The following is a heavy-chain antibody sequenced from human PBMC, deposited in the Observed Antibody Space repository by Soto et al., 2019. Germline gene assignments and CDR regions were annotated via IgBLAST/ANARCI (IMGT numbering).Heavy chain of an antibody. J-gene: IGHJ3*02. CDR2: IYPGDSDT. CDR1: GYRFTSYW. Sequence: GESLTISCKGSGYRFTSYWIGWVRQMHGKGLEWMGIIYPGDSDTRYSPSFQGQVTISADKSISTAYLQWSSLKASDTAMYHCAREIGAAIKYAFDIWGQGTMVTVSS. CDR3: AREIGAAIKYAFDI. V-gene: IGHV5-51*01. D-gene: IGHD2-2*01.